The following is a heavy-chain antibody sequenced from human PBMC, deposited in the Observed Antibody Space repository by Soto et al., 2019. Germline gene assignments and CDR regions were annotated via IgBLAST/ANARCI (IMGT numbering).Heavy chain of an antibody. J-gene: IGHJ4*02. CDR1: GFTFTSYW. V-gene: IGHV5-51*01. CDR2: IYPGDSDS. Sequence: PGASLKISCEGSGFTFTSYWIAWVRQMPGKGLEWMGIIYPGDSDSSYSPSFQGQVTISADKSINTAYLHWSSLKASDTAIYYCAKHEGYCSTTTCSNFDYWGKGPLVTVSS. D-gene: IGHD2-2*01. CDR3: AKHEGYCSTTTCSNFDY.